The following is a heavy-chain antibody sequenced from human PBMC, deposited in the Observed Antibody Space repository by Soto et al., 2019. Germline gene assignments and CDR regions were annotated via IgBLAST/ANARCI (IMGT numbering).Heavy chain of an antibody. Sequence: QVQLVQSGAEVKKPGSSVKVSCKASGVTINSFAVTWVRQAPGQGFQWLGGITPLFETTNYAQNFQGRVTITADESTTTSYMEVRGLASEDTAVYYGAKCYGGYFDNWGQGTLVIVSS. CDR2: ITPLFETT. CDR1: GVTINSFA. D-gene: IGHD4-17*01. V-gene: IGHV1-69*01. J-gene: IGHJ4*02. CDR3: AKCYGGYFDN.